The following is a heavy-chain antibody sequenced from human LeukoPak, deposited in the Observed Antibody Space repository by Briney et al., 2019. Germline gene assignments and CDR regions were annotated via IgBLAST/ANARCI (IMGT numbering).Heavy chain of an antibody. J-gene: IGHJ6*02. Sequence: ASVKVSCKASGYTFTGYYMHWVRQAPGQGLEWMGWINPNSGGTNYAQKFQGWVTMTRDTSISTAYMELSRLRSDDTAVYYCARAPPHYYYGMDVWGQGTTVTVSS. CDR3: ARAPPHYYYGMDV. V-gene: IGHV1-2*04. CDR1: GYTFTGYY. CDR2: INPNSGGT.